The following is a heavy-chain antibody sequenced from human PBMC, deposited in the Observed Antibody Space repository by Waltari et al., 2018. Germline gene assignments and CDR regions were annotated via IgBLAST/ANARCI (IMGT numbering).Heavy chain of an antibody. CDR1: GCKFDDHG. CDR3: ARDISIFALDI. Sequence: EVQLVESGGGVVRPGESLRLSCAVSGCKFDDHGMSWVRQAPGKGLEWVSGIKRDGTSTGYGDSVKGRFTISRDNAKNSLYLQMNSLRAEDTAFYHCARDISIFALDIWGRGTMVTVSS. CDR2: IKRDGTST. J-gene: IGHJ3*02. D-gene: IGHD3-3*01. V-gene: IGHV3-20*01.